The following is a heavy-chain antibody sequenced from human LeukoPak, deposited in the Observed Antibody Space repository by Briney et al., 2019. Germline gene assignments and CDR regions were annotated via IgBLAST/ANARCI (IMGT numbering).Heavy chain of an antibody. CDR3: AKGRGLMITFGGVIATD. J-gene: IGHJ4*02. CDR2: ISYDGSNK. V-gene: IGHV3-30*04. Sequence: TGGSLRLSCVASGFTFRSYAIHWVRQAPGKGLEWVASISYDGSNKHYADSVTGRFTISRDNSKNTLYLQMNSLRAEDTAVYYCAKGRGLMITFGGVIATDWGQGTLVTVSS. CDR1: GFTFRSYA. D-gene: IGHD3-16*02.